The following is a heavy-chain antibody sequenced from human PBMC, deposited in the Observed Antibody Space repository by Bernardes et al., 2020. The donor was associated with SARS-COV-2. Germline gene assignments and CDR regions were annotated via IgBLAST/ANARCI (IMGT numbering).Heavy chain of an antibody. CDR3: AREIREVMAQFDY. J-gene: IGHJ4*02. CDR2: IYYSGSP. CDR1: GGSVSSGDYY. V-gene: IGHV4-30-4*01. D-gene: IGHD3-16*01. Sequence: SETLSLTCTVSGGSVSSGDYYWSWIRQPPGKGLEWIGYIYYSGSPYYNPSIKSRLTMSVDTSKNQFSLRLSSVTAADTAVYYCAREIREVMAQFDYWGQGALVTVSS.